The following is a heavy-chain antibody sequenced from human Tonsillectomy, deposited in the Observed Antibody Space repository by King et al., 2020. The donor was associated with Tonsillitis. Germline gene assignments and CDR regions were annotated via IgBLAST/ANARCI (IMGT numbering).Heavy chain of an antibody. CDR3: TIQSSGWRGDFDY. J-gene: IGHJ4*02. CDR1: GFTVGNNY. Sequence: VQLVESGGGLVQPGGSLRLSCAGSGFTVGNNYMTRVRRAPGKGLEWVSIIYSDGTTYYADSVRARFTISRHSSTNTLYLQMNGLRPEDTAVYYCTIQSSGWRGDFDYWGRGTLVTVSS. CDR2: IYSDGTT. V-gene: IGHV3-53*04. D-gene: IGHD6-19*01.